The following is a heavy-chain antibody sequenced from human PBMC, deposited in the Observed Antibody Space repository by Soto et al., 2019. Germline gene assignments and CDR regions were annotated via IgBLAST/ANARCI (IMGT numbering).Heavy chain of an antibody. V-gene: IGHV3-30*03. J-gene: IGHJ1*01. Sequence: GGSLRLSCAVSGFIFSNYGMHWVRQAAGKELEWVAVISYDGSNKYYADSVKGRFTISRDNSKNTLYLQMNSLRAEDTAVYYCASRVPSGTYGAPYFQHWGQGTLVTVSS. D-gene: IGHD1-26*01. CDR1: GFIFSNYG. CDR2: ISYDGSNK. CDR3: ASRVPSGTYGAPYFQH.